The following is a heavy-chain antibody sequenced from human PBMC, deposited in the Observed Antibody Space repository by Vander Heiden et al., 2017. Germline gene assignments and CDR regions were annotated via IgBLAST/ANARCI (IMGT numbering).Heavy chain of an antibody. V-gene: IGHV3-30*18. J-gene: IGHJ4*02. D-gene: IGHD1-20*01. Sequence: QVQLVESGGGVVQPGRSLRLSCAASGFTFRDWGMSWVGQGAGRGLEGVAVISYDGSNKYHGDSVKGRFTISRDNSKNTLSLQMNSLRAEDTAVYYCAKDRGWSITGTADYWGQGTLVTVSS. CDR2: ISYDGSNK. CDR1: GFTFRDWG. CDR3: AKDRGWSITGTADY.